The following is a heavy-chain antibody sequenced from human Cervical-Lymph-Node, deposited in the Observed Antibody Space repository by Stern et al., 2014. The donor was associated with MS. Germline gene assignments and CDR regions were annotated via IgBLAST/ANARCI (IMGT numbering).Heavy chain of an antibody. Sequence: VQLVESGGGVVQPGRSLRLSCAASGFSFSRYAMHWVRPAPGQGLEWVALTWYDESNPYYADSVTGRFTISRDNFKNTLHLQMNSLRAEDTAVYYCASAYSSSHYYFDYWGQGTLVTVSS. CDR3: ASAYSSSHYYFDY. J-gene: IGHJ4*02. V-gene: IGHV3-33*01. CDR1: GFSFSRYA. CDR2: TWYDESNP. D-gene: IGHD6-13*01.